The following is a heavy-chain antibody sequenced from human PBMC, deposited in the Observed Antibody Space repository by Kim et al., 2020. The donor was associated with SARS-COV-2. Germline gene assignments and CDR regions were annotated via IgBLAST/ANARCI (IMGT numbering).Heavy chain of an antibody. CDR3: ARTFYDSSAYYYIDY. D-gene: IGHD3-22*01. V-gene: IGHV7-4-1*02. CDR1: GYTFTTYG. Sequence: ASVKVSCKASGYTFTTYGMNWVRQAPGQGLEWMGWINTNTGNPTFAQGFTGRVVFSLDTSVSTAYLQISSLEAEDTAVYYCARTFYDSSAYYYIDYWGQGTLVTVSS. CDR2: INTNTGNP. J-gene: IGHJ4*02.